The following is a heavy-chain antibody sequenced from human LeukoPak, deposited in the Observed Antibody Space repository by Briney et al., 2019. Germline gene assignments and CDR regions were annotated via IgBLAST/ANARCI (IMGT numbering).Heavy chain of an antibody. D-gene: IGHD3-22*01. J-gene: IGHJ4*02. Sequence: SVKVSCKASGGTFSSYAISWVRQAPGQGLEWMGRIIPILGIANYAQKFQGRVTITADKSTSTAYMELSSLRSEDTAVYCCAREDTFSSGYWLDYWGQGTLVTVSS. CDR2: IIPILGIA. V-gene: IGHV1-69*04. CDR3: AREDTFSSGYWLDY. CDR1: GGTFSSYA.